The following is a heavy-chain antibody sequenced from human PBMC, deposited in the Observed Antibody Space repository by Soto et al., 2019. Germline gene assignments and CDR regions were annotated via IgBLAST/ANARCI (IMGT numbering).Heavy chain of an antibody. V-gene: IGHV1-18*01. CDR2: ISAYNGNT. J-gene: IGHJ4*02. CDR3: VRSGVARRVCSSGSWQHDFDY. Sequence: QVQLVQSGAEVKKPGASVKVSCKASGYTFTSYGIIWVRQAPGQGLEWMGGISAYNGNTNYAQKLQGRVTMTADTPTSTAYVELGSLRSDHTAVHYCVRSGVARRVCSSGSWQHDFDYWGQGTLLTVSS. D-gene: IGHD2-15*01. CDR1: GYTFTSYG.